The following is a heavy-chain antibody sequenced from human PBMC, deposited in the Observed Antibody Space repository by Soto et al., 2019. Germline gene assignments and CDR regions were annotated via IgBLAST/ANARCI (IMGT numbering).Heavy chain of an antibody. CDR1: GFTFSSYA. J-gene: IGHJ6*02. CDR2: ISYDGSNK. CDR3: ARGPRPLLVVVVAATWYYGMDV. D-gene: IGHD2-15*01. Sequence: PGGSLRLSCAASGFTFSSYAMHWVRQAPGKGLEWVAVISYDGSNKYYADSVKGRFTISRDNSKNTLYLQMNSLRAEDTAVYYCARGPRPLLVVVVAATWYYGMDVWGQGTTVTVSS. V-gene: IGHV3-30-3*01.